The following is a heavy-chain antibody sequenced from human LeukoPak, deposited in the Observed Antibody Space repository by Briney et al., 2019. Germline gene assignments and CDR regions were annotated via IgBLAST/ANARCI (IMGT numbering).Heavy chain of an antibody. CDR2: ISSTSTYI. Sequence: GGSLRLSCAASGFAFSSYSMNWVRQAPGKGLEWVSSISSTSTYIYYADSMKGRFTIPRDNAKNSLSLQMNRLRAEDTAVYYCARARRDGYNYGYFDFWGQGTLVTVSS. CDR1: GFAFSSYS. CDR3: ARARRDGYNYGYFDF. V-gene: IGHV3-21*01. D-gene: IGHD5-24*01. J-gene: IGHJ4*02.